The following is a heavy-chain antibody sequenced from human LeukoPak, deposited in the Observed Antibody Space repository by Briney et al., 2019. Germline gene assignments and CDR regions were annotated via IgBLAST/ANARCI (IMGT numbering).Heavy chain of an antibody. CDR1: GYIFTGYY. D-gene: IGHD3-3*01. CDR3: ARGSRTYYDFWSGYYDY. V-gene: IGHV1-2*02. Sequence: ASVKVSCKASGYIFTGYYMHWVRQAPGQGLEWMGWINPNSGDTNYAQKFQGRVTMTRDTSISTAYMELSRLRSDDTAVYYCARGSRTYYDFWSGYYDYWGQGTLVTVSS. J-gene: IGHJ4*02. CDR2: INPNSGDT.